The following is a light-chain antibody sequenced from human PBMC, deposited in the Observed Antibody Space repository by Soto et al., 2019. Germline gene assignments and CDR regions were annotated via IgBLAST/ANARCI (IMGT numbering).Light chain of an antibody. Sequence: EIVLTQSPGTLSLSPGERATLSCRASQSVSSTSLAWYQQKPGQAPRLLIYGASSRATGIPDRFSGSGSGTDFTLTISRLEPEDFAVYYCQQYYTFGGGTKVDIK. V-gene: IGKV3-20*01. CDR2: GAS. J-gene: IGKJ4*01. CDR3: QQYYT. CDR1: QSVSSTS.